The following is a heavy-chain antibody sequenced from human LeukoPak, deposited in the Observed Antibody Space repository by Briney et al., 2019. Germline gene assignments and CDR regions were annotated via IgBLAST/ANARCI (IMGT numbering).Heavy chain of an antibody. CDR2: IYYSGST. CDR3: ARVPGGGTAAN. J-gene: IGHJ3*01. Sequence: PWETLCLTCTVSGGSVSSGSYYWSCIRQPPGKGLEWIGYIYYSGSTNYNPSLESRVTISVDTSKHQFSLKLSSVTAADTAVYYCARVPGGGTAANWGQGTMVTVSS. CDR1: GGSVSSGSYY. V-gene: IGHV4-61*01. D-gene: IGHD1-7*01.